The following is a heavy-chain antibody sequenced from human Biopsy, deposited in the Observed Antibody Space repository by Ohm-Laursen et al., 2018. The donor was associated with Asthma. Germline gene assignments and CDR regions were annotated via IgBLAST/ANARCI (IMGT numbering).Heavy chain of an antibody. CDR1: GFSFSNYG. V-gene: IGHV3-30*18. CDR2: VSFDGTNR. J-gene: IGHJ4*02. D-gene: IGHD1-26*01. CDR3: AKEVFPGWELRRGPDS. Sequence: SLRLSCAASGFSFSNYGMHWVRQAPGKGLDWVAVVSFDGTNRNYTDSVKGRFTISRDNSRNTLHLEMNSLRAEDTAVYFCAKEVFPGWELRRGPDSWGQGTLVTVSS.